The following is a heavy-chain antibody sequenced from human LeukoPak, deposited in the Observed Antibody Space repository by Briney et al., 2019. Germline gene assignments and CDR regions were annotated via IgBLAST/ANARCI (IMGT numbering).Heavy chain of an antibody. D-gene: IGHD6-6*01. V-gene: IGHV4-34*01. CDR2: INHSGST. Sequence: PSETLSLTCAVYGGSFSGYYWSWIRQPPGKGLEWIGEINHSGSTNYNPSLKSRVTISVDTSKNQFSLKLSSVTAADTAVYYCARVGSSVFDYWGQGTLVTVSS. J-gene: IGHJ4*02. CDR1: GGSFSGYY. CDR3: ARVGSSVFDY.